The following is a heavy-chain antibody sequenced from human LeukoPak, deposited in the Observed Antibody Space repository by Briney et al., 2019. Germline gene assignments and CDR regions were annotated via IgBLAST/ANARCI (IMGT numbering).Heavy chain of an antibody. CDR3: ARDRGSYDSSGYYSDY. CDR2: ISSSSSYI. Sequence: PGGSLRLSCAASGFTFSSYSMNWVRQAPGKGLEWVSSISSSSSYIYYADSVKGRFTISRDNAKNSLYLQMNSLRAEDTAVYYCARDRGSYDSSGYYSDYWGQGTLVTVSS. V-gene: IGHV3-21*01. CDR1: GFTFSSYS. J-gene: IGHJ4*02. D-gene: IGHD3-22*01.